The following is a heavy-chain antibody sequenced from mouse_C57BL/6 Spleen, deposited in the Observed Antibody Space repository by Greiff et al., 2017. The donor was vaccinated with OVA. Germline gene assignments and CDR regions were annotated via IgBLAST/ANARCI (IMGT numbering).Heavy chain of an antibody. D-gene: IGHD4-1*01. CDR1: GYTFTDYE. J-gene: IGHJ3*01. Sequence: QVQLQQSGAELVRPGASVTLSCKASGYTFTDYEMHWVKQTPVHGLEWIGAIDPATGGTAYNQKFKGKAILTADKSSSTAYMELRSLTSEDSAVYYCTGTGTRAYWGQGTLVTVSA. V-gene: IGHV1-15*01. CDR2: IDPATGGT. CDR3: TGTGTRAY.